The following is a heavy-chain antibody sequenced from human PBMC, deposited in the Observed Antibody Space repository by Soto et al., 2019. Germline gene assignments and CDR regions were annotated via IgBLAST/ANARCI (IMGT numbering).Heavy chain of an antibody. V-gene: IGHV4-34*01. D-gene: IGHD5-18*01. CDR3: ARPCGSRRCIGNVVPGARYSYGSYGTGV. CDR1: GGSFSGYY. J-gene: IGHJ6*02. CDR2: INHSGST. Sequence: SETLSLTCAVYGGSFSGYYWSWIRQPPGKGLEWIGEINHSGSTNYNPSLKSRVTISVDTSKNQFSLKLSSVTAADTAVYYCARPCGSRRCIGNVVPGARYSYGSYGTGVWGQGTTVTVSS.